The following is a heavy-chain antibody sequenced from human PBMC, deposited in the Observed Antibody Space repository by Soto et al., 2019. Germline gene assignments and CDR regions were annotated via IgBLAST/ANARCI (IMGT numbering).Heavy chain of an antibody. J-gene: IGHJ6*02. CDR2: ISHDGSNK. V-gene: IGHV3-30*18. CDR3: AKRWQQRLGYFYGMDV. CDR1: GFTFSSYG. D-gene: IGHD6-25*01. Sequence: PGGSRRLSCVASGFTFSSYGMHWVRQAPGRGLEWVAVISHDGSNKFYVDSVKGRFTISRDNSKNTLYMEMNSLRPEDTAVYYCAKRWQQRLGYFYGMDVWGRGTTVTVSS.